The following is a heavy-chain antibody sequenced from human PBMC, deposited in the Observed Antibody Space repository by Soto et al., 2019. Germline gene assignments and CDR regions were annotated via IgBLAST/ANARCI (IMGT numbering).Heavy chain of an antibody. V-gene: IGHV3-48*02. CDR3: ARDNRGSDSVFDY. D-gene: IGHD3-16*01. CDR2: ISSSSSTI. Sequence: GGSLRLSCAASGFTFSSYSMNWVRQAPGKGLEWVSYISSSSSTIYYADSVKGRFTISRDNAKNSLYLQMNSLRDKDTSFFYCARDNRGSDSVFDYWGQGTLVTFSS. J-gene: IGHJ4*02. CDR1: GFTFSSYS.